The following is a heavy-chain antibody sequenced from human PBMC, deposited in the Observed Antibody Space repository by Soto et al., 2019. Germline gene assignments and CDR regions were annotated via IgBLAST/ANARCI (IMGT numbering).Heavy chain of an antibody. CDR3: AKKYYFGSGSYVFYFDY. Sequence: EVPLLESGGGSVQPGGSLRLSCAASGFTFSNYAMTWVRQAPGKGLEWVSTMSGTAGNTYYADSVKGRFTISRDNSKNTLYLQMNSLRAEDTAVYYWAKKYYFGSGSYVFYFDYWGQGTLVTVSS. D-gene: IGHD3-10*01. CDR2: MSGTAGNT. V-gene: IGHV3-23*01. CDR1: GFTFSNYA. J-gene: IGHJ4*02.